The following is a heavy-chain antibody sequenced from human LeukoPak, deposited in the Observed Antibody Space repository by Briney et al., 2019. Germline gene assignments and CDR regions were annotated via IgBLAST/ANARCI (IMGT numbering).Heavy chain of an antibody. V-gene: IGHV3-23*01. CDR3: AKDSSRWNDVPNAFDI. Sequence: GGSLRLSCAASGFTFSSYGMHWVRQAPGKGLEWVSAISGSGGSTYYADSVKGRFTISRDNSKNTLYLQMNSLRAEDTAVYYCAKDSSRWNDVPNAFDIWGQGTMVTVSS. D-gene: IGHD1-1*01. CDR1: GFTFSSYG. CDR2: ISGSGGST. J-gene: IGHJ3*02.